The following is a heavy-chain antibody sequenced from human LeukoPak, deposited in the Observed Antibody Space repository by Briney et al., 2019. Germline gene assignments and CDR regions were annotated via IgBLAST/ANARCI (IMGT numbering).Heavy chain of an antibody. CDR2: ISGSGGSGGNT. CDR3: AKAYYYDSSASNFYMDV. J-gene: IGHJ6*03. CDR1: GFTFSSYS. V-gene: IGHV3-23*01. Sequence: GGSLRLSCAASGFTFSSYSMNWVRQAPGKGLEWVSSISGSGGSGGNTHYADSVKGRFTISRDNSKNTLYLQMNSLRAEDTAVYYCAKAYYYDSSASNFYMDVWGKGTTVTVSS. D-gene: IGHD3-22*01.